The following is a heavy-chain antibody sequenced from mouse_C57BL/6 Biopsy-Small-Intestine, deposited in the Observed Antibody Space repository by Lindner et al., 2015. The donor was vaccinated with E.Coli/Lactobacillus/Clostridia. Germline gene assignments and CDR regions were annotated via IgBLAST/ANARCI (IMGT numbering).Heavy chain of an antibody. D-gene: IGHD3-2*01. CDR2: IIPKFGTA. CDR3: ARRQGVKFVYYFDY. J-gene: IGHJ2*01. CDR1: GGTFSNYT. Sequence: SVKVSCKASGGTFSNYTISWVRQAPGQGLEWMGGIIPKFGTANYAKKFQGGVTITADESTSTAYMELSSLRSEDTAVYYCARRQGVKFVYYFDYWGQGTLVTVSS. V-gene: IGHV1-81*01.